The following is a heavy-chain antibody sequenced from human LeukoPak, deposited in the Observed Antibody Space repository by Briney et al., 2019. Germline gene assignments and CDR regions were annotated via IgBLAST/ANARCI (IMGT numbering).Heavy chain of an antibody. CDR2: IDSYVDK. CDR3: ARTRGYSSSWDYFFDY. J-gene: IGHJ4*02. CDR1: GFSLSTSGMC. Sequence: SGPSLVKPTQTLTLTCTFTGFSLSTSGMCVSWIRQPPGKALEWLARIDSYVDKFYITSLQTRVNISKDTSKHQVALTMTHMDPVDTATYSCARTRGYSSSWDYFFDYWGQGNLVTVSS. D-gene: IGHD6-13*01. V-gene: IGHV2-70*17.